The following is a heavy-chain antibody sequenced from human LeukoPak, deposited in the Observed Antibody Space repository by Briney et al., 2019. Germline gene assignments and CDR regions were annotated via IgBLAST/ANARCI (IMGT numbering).Heavy chain of an antibody. V-gene: IGHV1-69*13. CDR1: GGTFSSYA. CDR2: IIPIFGTA. J-gene: IGHJ5*02. CDR3: ARRSYYDFWSGYYREVEMSWFDP. D-gene: IGHD3-3*01. Sequence: SVKVSCKASGGTFSSYAISWVRQAPGQGLEWMGGIIPIFGTANYAQKFQGRVTITADESTSTAYMELSSLRSEDTAVYDCARRSYYDFWSGYYREVEMSWFDPWGQGTLVTVSS.